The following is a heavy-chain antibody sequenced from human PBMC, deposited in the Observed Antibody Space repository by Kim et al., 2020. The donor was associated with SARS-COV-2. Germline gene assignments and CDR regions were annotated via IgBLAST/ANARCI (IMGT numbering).Heavy chain of an antibody. J-gene: IGHJ6*02. Sequence: SETLSLTCTVSGGSISSSSYYWGWIRQPPGKGLEWIGSIYYSGSTYYNPSLKSRVTISVDTSKNQFSLKLSSVTAADTAVYYCAGLEIIAAAGFYYYYGMDVWGQGTTVTVSS. CDR1: GGSISSSSYY. V-gene: IGHV4-39*01. D-gene: IGHD6-13*01. CDR3: AGLEIIAAAGFYYYYGMDV. CDR2: IYYSGST.